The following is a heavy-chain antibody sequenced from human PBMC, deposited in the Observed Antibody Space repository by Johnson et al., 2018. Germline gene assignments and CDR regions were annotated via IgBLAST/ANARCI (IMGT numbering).Heavy chain of an antibody. J-gene: IGHJ6*03. CDR1: GGSFSGYY. CDR2: INHSGST. D-gene: IGHD1-14*01. CDR3: ARGRRKKMVSGTTNLYLDQYHDYMDV. Sequence: QVQLQQWGAGLLKPSETLSLTCAVYGGSFSGYYWSWIRQPPGKGLEWIGEINHSGSTNYNPSLKGRVTMSLHTSKNQFSLKLTSVTPAGTAVYFCARGRRKKMVSGTTNLYLDQYHDYMDVWDKGTTVTVSS. V-gene: IGHV4-34*01.